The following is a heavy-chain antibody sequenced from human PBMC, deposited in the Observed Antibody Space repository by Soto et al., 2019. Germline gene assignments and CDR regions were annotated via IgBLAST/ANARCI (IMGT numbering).Heavy chain of an antibody. Sequence: GGSLRLSCAASGFTFSSYGMHWVRQAPGKGLEWVAVIWYDGSNKYYADSVKGRFTISRDNAKNTLYLQMNSLRAEDTAVYYCARDKNGFYYYYYMDVWGKGTTVTVSS. J-gene: IGHJ6*03. CDR3: ARDKNGFYYYYYMDV. V-gene: IGHV3-33*01. CDR1: GFTFSSYG. D-gene: IGHD1-1*01. CDR2: IWYDGSNK.